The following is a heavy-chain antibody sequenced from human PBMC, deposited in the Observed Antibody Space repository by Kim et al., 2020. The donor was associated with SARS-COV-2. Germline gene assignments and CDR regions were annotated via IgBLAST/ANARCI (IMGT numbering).Heavy chain of an antibody. CDR3: SRDGTTGGMEWLPRFDY. J-gene: IGHJ4*02. Sequence: GGSLRLSCKGFGFTFRNYPVTWFRQAPGKGLEWIGFIRPKIFGGTAEYAASVRGRFLISRDDSEHTAYLQMNSLETDDTAVYYCSRDGTTGGMEWLPRFDYWGQGTLVTVSS. CDR2: IRPKIFGGTA. D-gene: IGHD5-12*01. CDR1: GFTFRNYP. V-gene: IGHV3-49*02.